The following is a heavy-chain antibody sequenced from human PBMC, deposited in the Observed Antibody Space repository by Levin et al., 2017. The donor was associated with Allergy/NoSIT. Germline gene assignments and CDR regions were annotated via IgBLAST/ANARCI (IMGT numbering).Heavy chain of an antibody. J-gene: IGHJ4*02. CDR3: TTGFPVTTAYY. V-gene: IGHV3-15*01. D-gene: IGHD4-17*01. CDR2: IKSKTDGGTT. Sequence: SGGSLRLSCAASGFTFSNAWMSWVRQAPGKGLEWVGRIKSKTDGGTTDYAAPVKGRFTISRDDSKNTLYLQMNSLKTEDTAVYYCTTGFPVTTAYYWGQGTLVTVSS. CDR1: GFTFSNAW.